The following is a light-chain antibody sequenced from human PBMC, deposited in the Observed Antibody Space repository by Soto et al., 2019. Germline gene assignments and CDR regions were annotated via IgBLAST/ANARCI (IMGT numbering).Light chain of an antibody. J-gene: IGKJ2*01. Sequence: EIVLTQSPGTLSLSPRERTTLSCRASQSIFNNYLAWYQQKPGQAPRLLVYGASFWATGIPDRFSGSGSGTDFTLTISRLEPEDFAVYYCQQYGCSPFTFGQGTRLEIK. V-gene: IGKV3-20*01. CDR1: QSIFNNY. CDR3: QQYGCSPFT. CDR2: GAS.